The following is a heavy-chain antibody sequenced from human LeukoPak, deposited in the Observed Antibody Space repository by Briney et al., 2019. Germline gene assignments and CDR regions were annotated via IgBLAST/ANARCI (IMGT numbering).Heavy chain of an antibody. D-gene: IGHD6-19*01. CDR3: ARDRSSGWTGVFDY. CDR2: ISAYNGNT. CDR1: GYTFTNYG. Sequence: ASVKVSCRASGYTFTNYGISWVRQAPGQGLEWMGWISAYNGNTNYAQKFQGRVTMTTDTSTSTAYMELRSLGSDDTAVYYCARDRSSGWTGVFDYWGQGTLVTVSS. V-gene: IGHV1-18*01. J-gene: IGHJ4*02.